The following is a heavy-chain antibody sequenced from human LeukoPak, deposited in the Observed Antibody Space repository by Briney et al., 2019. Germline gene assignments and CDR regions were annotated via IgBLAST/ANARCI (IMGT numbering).Heavy chain of an antibody. CDR2: INTNGSST. CDR3: ARTRGSNWPTDY. CDR1: GFTFSSYW. V-gene: IGHV3-74*01. D-gene: IGHD6-13*01. Sequence: GGSLRLSCAASGFTFSSYWMQWVRQAPGKWLVWVSRINTNGSSTSYADSVKGRFTISRDSAKNTLFLQMNSLGAEDTAVYYCARTRGSNWPTDYWGQGTLVTVSS. J-gene: IGHJ4*02.